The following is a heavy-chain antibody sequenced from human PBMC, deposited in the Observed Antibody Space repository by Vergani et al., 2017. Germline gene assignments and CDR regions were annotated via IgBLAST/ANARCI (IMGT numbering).Heavy chain of an antibody. CDR1: GFTFSDYY. D-gene: IGHD3-16*01. CDR3: AKVRGLGGWFDP. V-gene: IGHV3-23*04. Sequence: VQLVESGGGLVKPGGSLRLSCAASGFTFSDYYMSWVRQAPGKGLEWVSAISGSGGSTYYADSVKGRFTISRDNSKNTLYLQMNSLRAEDTAVYYCAKVRGLGGWFDPWGQGTLVTVSS. CDR2: ISGSGGST. J-gene: IGHJ5*02.